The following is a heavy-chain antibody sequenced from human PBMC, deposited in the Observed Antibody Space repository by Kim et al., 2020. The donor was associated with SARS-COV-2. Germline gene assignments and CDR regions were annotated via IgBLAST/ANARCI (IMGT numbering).Heavy chain of an antibody. V-gene: IGHV4-34*13. CDR2: GTT. J-gene: IGHJ4*02. Sequence: GTTNHKPSLNRRVTKAVETSKNQFSLKLSSVPAADTAMYYCARGQLLCGVWGQGTLVTVSS. CDR3: ARGQLLCGV. D-gene: IGHD2-2*01.